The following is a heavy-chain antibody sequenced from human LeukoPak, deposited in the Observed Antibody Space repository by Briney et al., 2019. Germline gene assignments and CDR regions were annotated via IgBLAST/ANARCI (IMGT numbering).Heavy chain of an antibody. Sequence: GGSLRLSCAASGFTFDDYGMSWVRQAPGKGLEWVSGINWNGGSRGYADSVKGRFTISRDNAKNSLYLQMNSLRAEDTALYYCARRSGRTNYYMDVWGKGTTVTVSS. D-gene: IGHD6-19*01. CDR2: INWNGGSR. CDR1: GFTFDDYG. CDR3: ARRSGRTNYYMDV. J-gene: IGHJ6*03. V-gene: IGHV3-20*04.